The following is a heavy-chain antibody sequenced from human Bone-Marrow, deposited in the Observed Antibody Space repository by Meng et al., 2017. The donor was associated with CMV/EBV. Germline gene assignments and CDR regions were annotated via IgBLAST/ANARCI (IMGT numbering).Heavy chain of an antibody. D-gene: IGHD3-22*01. Sequence: ASVKVSCKASGYTFTGYYMHWVRQAPGQGLEWMGWINPNSGGTNYAQKFQGRVTMTRDTSISTAYMELRRLRSDDTAVYFCAKSLYTNYYSTYYGLDVWGQGTTVTVSS. V-gene: IGHV1-2*02. CDR3: AKSLYTNYYSTYYGLDV. CDR1: GYTFTGYY. J-gene: IGHJ6*02. CDR2: INPNSGGT.